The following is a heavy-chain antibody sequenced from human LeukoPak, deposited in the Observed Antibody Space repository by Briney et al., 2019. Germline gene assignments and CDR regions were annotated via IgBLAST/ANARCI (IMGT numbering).Heavy chain of an antibody. Sequence: SETLSLTCAVYGGSFSGYYWSWIRQPPGKGLEWSGEINHSGSTNYNPSLKSRVTISVDTSKNQFSLKLSSVTAADTAVYYCAGRRSVATITFDYWGQGTLVTVSS. J-gene: IGHJ4*02. CDR1: GGSFSGYY. CDR2: INHSGST. V-gene: IGHV4-34*01. D-gene: IGHD5-12*01. CDR3: AGRRSVATITFDY.